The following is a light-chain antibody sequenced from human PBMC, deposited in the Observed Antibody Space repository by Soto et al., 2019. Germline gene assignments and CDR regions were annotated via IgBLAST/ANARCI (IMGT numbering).Light chain of an antibody. CDR1: QSVNSS. CDR3: QQYNNWSPLT. CDR2: GAS. J-gene: IGKJ4*01. Sequence: EIVLTQSPATLSVSPGETVTLSCRASQSVNSSLAWYQHRPGRSPRLLIYGASTRATGIPARLSGSGSGTEFTLTISSLQSEDFAVYHCQQYNNWSPLTFGGGTKVEIK. V-gene: IGKV3-15*01.